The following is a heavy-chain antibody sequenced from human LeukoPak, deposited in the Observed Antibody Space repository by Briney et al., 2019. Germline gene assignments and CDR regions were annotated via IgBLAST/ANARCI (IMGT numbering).Heavy chain of an antibody. J-gene: IGHJ5*02. V-gene: IGHV1-18*01. D-gene: IGHD6-19*01. CDR3: ARDWVVMAGRRYNWFDP. CDR2: ISAYKGNT. Sequence: ASVKVSCKASGYTFTSYGISWVRQAPGQGLEWMGWISAYKGNTNYAQKLQGRVTMTTDTSTSTAYMELRSLRSDDTAVYYCARDWVVMAGRRYNWFDPWGQGTLVTVSS. CDR1: GYTFTSYG.